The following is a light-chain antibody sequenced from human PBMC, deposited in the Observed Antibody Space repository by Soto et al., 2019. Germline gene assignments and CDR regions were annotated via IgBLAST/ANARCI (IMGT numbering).Light chain of an antibody. V-gene: IGLV3-21*04. CDR3: QVWASGSAHVV. J-gene: IGLJ2*01. Sequence: SYELTQPPSVSVAPGKTASISCGGNNIGSKGVHWYQQKPGQAPVLVIYSDTDLPPVIPERCSGSNSANLATLTISRVEVGDEADYYCQVWASGSAHVVFGGGTKLTVL. CDR2: SDT. CDR1: NIGSKG.